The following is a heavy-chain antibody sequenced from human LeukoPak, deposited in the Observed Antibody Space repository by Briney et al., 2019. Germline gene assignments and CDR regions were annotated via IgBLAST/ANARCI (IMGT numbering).Heavy chain of an antibody. J-gene: IGHJ4*02. D-gene: IGHD3-9*01. CDR3: AKDNYDILTGSVY. V-gene: IGHV3-23*01. CDR1: GFTFSSYG. Sequence: PGGSLRLSCAASGFTFSSYGMSWVRQAPGKGLEWVSAISGSGGSTYYADSVKGRFTISRDNSKNTLYLQMNGLRAEDTAVYYCAKDNYDILTGSVYWGQGTLVTVSS. CDR2: ISGSGGST.